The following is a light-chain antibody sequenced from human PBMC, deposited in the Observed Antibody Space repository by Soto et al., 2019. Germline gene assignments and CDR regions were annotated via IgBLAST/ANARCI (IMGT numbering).Light chain of an antibody. CDR1: QSVSSSN. V-gene: IGKV3-15*01. J-gene: IGKJ2*01. Sequence: EVVMTQSPATLSVSPGEGATLSCRASQSVSSSNLAWYQQKPGQAPRLLIYGASTRATDIPARFSGSGSGTEFTLTISSLQSEDFAVYYCQQYGSSPFGQGTKLQIK. CDR3: QQYGSSP. CDR2: GAS.